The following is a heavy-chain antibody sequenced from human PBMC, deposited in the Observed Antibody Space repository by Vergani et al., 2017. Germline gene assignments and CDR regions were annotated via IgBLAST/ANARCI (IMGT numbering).Heavy chain of an antibody. CDR2: IYYSGST. Sequence: QLQLQESGPGLVKPSETLSLTCTVSGGSISSSSYYWGWIRQPPGKGLEWIGSIYYSGSTYYNPSLKSRVTISVDTSKNQFSLKLSPVTAAATAVYYCARLVQEAAAGRDFDYWGQGTLVTVSS. CDR3: ARLVQEAAAGRDFDY. D-gene: IGHD6-13*01. V-gene: IGHV4-39*01. J-gene: IGHJ4*02. CDR1: GGSISSSSYY.